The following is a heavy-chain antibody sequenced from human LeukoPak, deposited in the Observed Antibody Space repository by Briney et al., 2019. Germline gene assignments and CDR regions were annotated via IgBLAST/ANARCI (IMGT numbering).Heavy chain of an antibody. CDR1: GFTFSSYA. V-gene: IGHV3-23*01. J-gene: IGHJ6*02. CDR2: VSGSGGKT. D-gene: IGHD6-19*01. Sequence: GGSLRLSCAVSGFTFSSYAMSWVRQAPGKGLEWVSVVSGSGGKTYYADSVKGRFTISRDNSKNTLYLQMNSLRAEGTAVYYCAKESGWSPNYYYYYGMDVWGQGTTVTVSS. CDR3: AKESGWSPNYYYYYGMDV.